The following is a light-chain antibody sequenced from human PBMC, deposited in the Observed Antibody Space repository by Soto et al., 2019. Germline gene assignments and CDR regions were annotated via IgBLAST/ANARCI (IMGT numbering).Light chain of an antibody. Sequence: EIVMTQSPATLSLSAGERVTLSCRASQSVSSNLAWYQQKPGQAPRLLIYGASTRATGIPARFSGSGSGTDFTPTISSLQSEDFAVYYCQQYNNWPPLTFGGGTKVEIK. V-gene: IGKV3D-15*01. CDR3: QQYNNWPPLT. CDR1: QSVSSN. CDR2: GAS. J-gene: IGKJ4*01.